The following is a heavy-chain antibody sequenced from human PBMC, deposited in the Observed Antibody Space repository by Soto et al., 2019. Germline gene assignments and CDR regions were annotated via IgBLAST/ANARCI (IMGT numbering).Heavy chain of an antibody. V-gene: IGHV3-21*06. D-gene: IGHD6-13*01. CDR1: EFTFNTYS. CDR3: ARSGSSHASWFDP. CDR2: ISGRGTYI. Sequence: EVQLVESGGGLVKPGGSLRLSCAASEFTFNTYSMNWVRQAPGKGLEWVSSISGRGTYIYYADSAKGRFTISRDNDKNSLYRQMNSLRAEDTAVYYCARSGSSHASWFDPWGQGTLVTVSS. J-gene: IGHJ5*02.